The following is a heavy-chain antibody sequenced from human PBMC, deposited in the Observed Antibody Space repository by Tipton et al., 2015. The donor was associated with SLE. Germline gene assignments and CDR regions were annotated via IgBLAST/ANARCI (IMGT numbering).Heavy chain of an antibody. Sequence: QLVQSGAEVKKPGESLKISCKGSGYSFTSYWIGWVRQMPGKGLEWMGRIDPSDSYTNYSPSFQGHVTISADKSISTAYLQWSSLKASDTAMYYCARLGNYYDSSDYWGQGTLVTVSS. CDR2: IDPSDSYT. V-gene: IGHV5-10-1*01. CDR3: ARLGNYYDSSDY. CDR1: GYSFTSYW. D-gene: IGHD3-22*01. J-gene: IGHJ4*02.